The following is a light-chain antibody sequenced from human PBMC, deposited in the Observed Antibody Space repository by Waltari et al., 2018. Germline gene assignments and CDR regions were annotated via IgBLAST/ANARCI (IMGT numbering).Light chain of an antibody. Sequence: QSVLTQPPSASGTPGQRVTISCSGSNSNVESHYVYWYQQVPGTAPKLLIYTNSQRPSGVPDGFSGSKSGTSASRAISGLRSEDEADYYCAAWDDRLSGYVFGSGTSVTVL. V-gene: IGLV1-47*01. CDR2: TNS. CDR1: NSNVESHY. CDR3: AAWDDRLSGYV. J-gene: IGLJ1*01.